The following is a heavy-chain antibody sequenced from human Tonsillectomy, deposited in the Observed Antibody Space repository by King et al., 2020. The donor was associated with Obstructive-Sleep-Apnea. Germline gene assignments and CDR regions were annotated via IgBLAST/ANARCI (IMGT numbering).Heavy chain of an antibody. CDR3: AKTSLWSGNSEGGDY. D-gene: IGHD4-23*01. V-gene: IGHV3-30*04. J-gene: IGHJ4*02. CDR2: ISHDGGNK. CDR1: GSTFSTYT. Sequence: QVQLVESGGGVVQPGRSLRLSCAASGSTFSTYTMHWVRQAPGKGLEWVAVISHDGGNKYFADSVKGRFTISRDNSKNTLYLQMNILRAEDTAVYYCAKTSLWSGNSEGGDYWGQGTLVTVSS.